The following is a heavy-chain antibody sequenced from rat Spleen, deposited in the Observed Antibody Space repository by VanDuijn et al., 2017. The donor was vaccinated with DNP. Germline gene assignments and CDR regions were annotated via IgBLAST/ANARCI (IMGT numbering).Heavy chain of an antibody. V-gene: IGHV3-1*01. J-gene: IGHJ4*01. CDR2: ISYRGST. CDR3: ARWPGYNPPYAMDA. Sequence: EVQLQESGPGLVKPSQSLSLTCSVTGYSITSNYWGWIRKFPGHKMEWIGHISYRGSTSYNPSLKSRISITRDTSKNQFFLQLNSVTTEDTATYYCARWPGYNPPYAMDAWGQGTSVTVSS. CDR1: GYSITSNY. D-gene: IGHD1-4*01.